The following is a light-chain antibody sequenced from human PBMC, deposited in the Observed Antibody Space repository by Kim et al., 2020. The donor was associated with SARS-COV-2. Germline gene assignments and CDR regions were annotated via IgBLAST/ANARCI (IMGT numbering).Light chain of an antibody. Sequence: GQSITITCTGTSSGVGGYNYVSLYQQHPGKAPKLMIYDVRNRPSGVSNRFSGSKSGNTASLTISGLQAEDEADYYCSPYTSSSTVVFGGGTQLTVL. CDR3: SPYTSSSTVV. CDR2: DVR. J-gene: IGLJ2*01. V-gene: IGLV2-14*03. CDR1: SSGVGGYNY.